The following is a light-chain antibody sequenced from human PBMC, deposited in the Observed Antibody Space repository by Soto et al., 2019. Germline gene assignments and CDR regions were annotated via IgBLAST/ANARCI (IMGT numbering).Light chain of an antibody. CDR3: GSSAYANNVFQSMV. V-gene: IGLV2-8*01. J-gene: IGLJ2*01. CDR1: SSDVGTYNY. CDR2: EVT. Sequence: QSALTQPPSASGSPGQSVTISCTGTSSDVGTYNYVSWYQLHPGKAPKLMIYEVTKRPSGVPDRFSGSKSGNTASLTVSGLQADDEADYFCGSSAYANNVFQSMVFGGGTKVTVL.